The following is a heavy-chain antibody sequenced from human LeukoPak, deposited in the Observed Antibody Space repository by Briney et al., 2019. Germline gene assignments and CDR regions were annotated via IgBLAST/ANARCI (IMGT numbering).Heavy chain of an antibody. CDR1: GFTFSNYW. D-gene: IGHD4-17*01. Sequence: GGSLRLSCAASGFTFSNYWMHWVRQAPGKGLEYVSAISSNGGSTYYADSVKGRFTISRDNSKNTLYLQMSSLRAEDTAVYYCVKDQRPADYGDYSDYWGQGTLVTVSS. V-gene: IGHV3-64D*06. J-gene: IGHJ4*02. CDR2: ISSNGGST. CDR3: VKDQRPADYGDYSDY.